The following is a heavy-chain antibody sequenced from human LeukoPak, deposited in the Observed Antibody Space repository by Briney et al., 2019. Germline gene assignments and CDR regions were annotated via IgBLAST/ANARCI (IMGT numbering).Heavy chain of an antibody. V-gene: IGHV3-66*01. J-gene: IGHJ4*02. CDR2: IYSGGST. Sequence: GGSLRLSCAASGFTVSSKYMSWVRQAPGEGLGWGSVIYSGGSTYYADSVKGRFTISRDNSKNTLSLQMNSLRAEDTAVYYCAMQVAVAGTPPYDYWGQGTLVTVSS. CDR1: GFTVSSKY. D-gene: IGHD6-19*01. CDR3: AMQVAVAGTPPYDY.